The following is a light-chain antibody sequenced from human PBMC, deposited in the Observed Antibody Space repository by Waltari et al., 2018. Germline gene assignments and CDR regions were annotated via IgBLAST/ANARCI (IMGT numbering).Light chain of an antibody. V-gene: IGLV3-25*03. CDR2: KDN. CDR1: AVTNQY. CDR3: QSTDSSGTLRV. J-gene: IGLJ3*02. Sequence: SYELTQPPSVSVSPGQTARITCSGAAVTNQYAYWYQQKPGQAPVLVIYKDNERPSGIPERFSGSGSGTTVTLTISGVQAEDEADYYCQSTDSSGTLRVFGGGTYLTVL.